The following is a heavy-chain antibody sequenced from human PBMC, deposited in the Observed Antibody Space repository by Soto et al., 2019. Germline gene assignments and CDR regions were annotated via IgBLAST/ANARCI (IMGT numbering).Heavy chain of an antibody. CDR3: ARGVTFGGVIAPRFDP. J-gene: IGHJ5*02. CDR1: GGSISSGDYY. Sequence: QVQLQESGPGLVKPSQTLSLTCTVSGGSISSGDYYWSWIRQHPGKGLEWIGYIHNSGTTYYLPPLRSRVTMAVDTSKNQLSLKLTSVTAADTAVYYCARGVTFGGVIAPRFDPWGQGTLVTVSS. CDR2: IHNSGTT. V-gene: IGHV4-31*03. D-gene: IGHD3-16*02.